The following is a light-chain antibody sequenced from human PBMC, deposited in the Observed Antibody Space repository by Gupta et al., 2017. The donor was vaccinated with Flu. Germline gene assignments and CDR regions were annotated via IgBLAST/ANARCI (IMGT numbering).Light chain of an antibody. CDR1: SLRRNY. CDR3: SSRDTSGDDVL. J-gene: IGLJ3*02. V-gene: IGLV3-19*01. CDR2: GKN. Sequence: SSELTQDPAVSVALGQTVRITCQGDSLRRNYASWYRQKPGQAPVIVVYGKNNRPSGIPDRLAGSSSGNTASLIITGAQAEDEAVYYCSSRDTSGDDVLFAKGTKVTVL.